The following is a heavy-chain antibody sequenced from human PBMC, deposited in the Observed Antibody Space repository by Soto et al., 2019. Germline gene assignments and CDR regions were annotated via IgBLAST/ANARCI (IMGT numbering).Heavy chain of an antibody. V-gene: IGHV4-39*01. D-gene: IGHD6-13*01. CDR1: GGSISSSSYY. Sequence: SETLSLTCTVSGGSISSSSYYWGWIRQPPGKGLEWIGSIYYSGSTYYNPSLKSRVTISVDTSKNQFSLKLSSVTAADTAVYYCARTSRARIAAAGSILFDYWGQGTLVTVSS. CDR2: IYYSGST. J-gene: IGHJ4*02. CDR3: ARTSRARIAAAGSILFDY.